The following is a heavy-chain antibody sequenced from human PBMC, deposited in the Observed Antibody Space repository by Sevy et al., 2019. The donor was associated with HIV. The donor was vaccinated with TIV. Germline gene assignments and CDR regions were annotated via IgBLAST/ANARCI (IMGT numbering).Heavy chain of an antibody. CDR2: IYYSGST. CDR3: ARQAYSNYALFDY. J-gene: IGHJ4*02. CDR1: GGPISSYY. Sequence: SETLSLTCTVSGGPISSYYWCWIRQPPGKGLEWIGYIYYSGSTKYNPSLKSRVTISVDTSKNQFSLKLSSVTAADTAVYYCARQAYSNYALFDYWGQGTLVTVSS. V-gene: IGHV4-59*08. D-gene: IGHD4-4*01.